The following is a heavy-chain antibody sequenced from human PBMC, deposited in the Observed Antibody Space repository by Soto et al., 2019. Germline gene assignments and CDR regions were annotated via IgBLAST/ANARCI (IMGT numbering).Heavy chain of an antibody. D-gene: IGHD6-13*01. CDR1: GGSISGEGYY. CDR2: IHYSGST. V-gene: IGHV4-31*03. Sequence: QVQLQESGPGLVEPSQTLSLTCTVSGGSISGEGYYWSWIRQYSGRGLEWIGYIHYSGSTYYIPSLKSRVIISVDTSKTQFFLNLSSVTAADTAVYYCARAWTATAGWANWFDRWGQGTLVTVSS. J-gene: IGHJ5*02. CDR3: ARAWTATAGWANWFDR.